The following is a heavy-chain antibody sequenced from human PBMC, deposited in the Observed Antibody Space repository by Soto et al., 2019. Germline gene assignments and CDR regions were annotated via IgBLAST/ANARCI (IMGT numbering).Heavy chain of an antibody. V-gene: IGHV1-69*06. J-gene: IGHJ3*02. CDR3: ARSETAGHKGFDI. D-gene: IGHD6-19*01. Sequence: SVKVSCKASGGTFSMSAINWLLQAPGQGPEWMGGIIPTFGTSNYIPKLRGRVTITADTSTNTAYMEVSSLTSEDTAMYYCARSETAGHKGFDIWGQGTMVTVSS. CDR2: IIPTFGTS. CDR1: GGTFSMSA.